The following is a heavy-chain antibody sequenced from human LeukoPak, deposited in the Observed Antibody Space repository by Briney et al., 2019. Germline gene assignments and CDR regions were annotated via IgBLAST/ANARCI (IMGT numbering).Heavy chain of an antibody. D-gene: IGHD2-2*02. J-gene: IGHJ4*02. CDR2: IWYDGSNK. CDR3: AREIVVVPAAIRGNFDY. Sequence: GRSLRLSCAASGFTFSSYGMHWVRQAPGKGLEWVAVIWYDGSNKYYADSVKGRFTISRDNSKNTLYLQMNSLRAEDTAVYYCAREIVVVPAAIRGNFDYWDQGTLVTVSS. V-gene: IGHV3-33*01. CDR1: GFTFSSYG.